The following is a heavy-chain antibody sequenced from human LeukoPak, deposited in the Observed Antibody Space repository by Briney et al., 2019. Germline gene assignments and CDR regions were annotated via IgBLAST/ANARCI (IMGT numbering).Heavy chain of an antibody. Sequence: GGSLRLSCVASGFIVSHKYMAWVRQAPGKGLEWLSIIYTGGNTVSAESVKGRFIISRDNSRNTVHLQMNSLRDDDTAVYYCARGQIDLLRNYFDSWGPGTLVAVSS. CDR1: GFIVSHKY. CDR2: IYTGGNT. CDR3: ARGQIDLLRNYFDS. V-gene: IGHV3-66*01. D-gene: IGHD3-22*01. J-gene: IGHJ4*02.